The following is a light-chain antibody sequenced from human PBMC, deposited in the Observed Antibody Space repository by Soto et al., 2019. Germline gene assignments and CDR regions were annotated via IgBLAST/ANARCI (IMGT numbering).Light chain of an antibody. CDR3: HQYNTCPRT. CDR1: QSVSNN. CDR2: DAS. V-gene: IGKV3-15*01. Sequence: EIVMTQSPAILSVSPGERATLSCRASQSVSNNLAWYQQNPGQAPRLLIYDASTRATGIPARFSGSGSGTEFTRTINSMRSEDFAVYHWHQYNTCPRTFGQGTKVEIK. J-gene: IGKJ1*01.